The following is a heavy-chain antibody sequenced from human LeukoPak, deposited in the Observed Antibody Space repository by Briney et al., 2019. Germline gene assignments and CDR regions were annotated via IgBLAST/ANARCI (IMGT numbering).Heavy chain of an antibody. V-gene: IGHV3-30-3*01. CDR1: GFTFSSYA. Sequence: PGRSLRLSCAASGFTFSSYAMHWVRQAPGKGLEWVAVISYDGSNKYYADSVKGRFTTSRDNSKNTLYLQMNSLRAEDTAVYYCAKGDIVVRGWFDPWGQGTLVTVSS. J-gene: IGHJ5*02. CDR2: ISYDGSNK. D-gene: IGHD2-15*01. CDR3: AKGDIVVRGWFDP.